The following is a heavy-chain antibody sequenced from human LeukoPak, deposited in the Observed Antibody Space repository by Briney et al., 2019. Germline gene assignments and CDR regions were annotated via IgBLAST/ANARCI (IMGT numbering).Heavy chain of an antibody. CDR3: ARPAVFGVVIAPDYYGMDV. D-gene: IGHD3-3*01. CDR1: GLTLSSYD. J-gene: IGHJ6*02. Sequence: GVSQRLFCGACGLTLSSYDIHWVRQAPGKALVWVSYISSSGNNIFYTDSVKGRFTSSRDNAKNSLYLQMNSLSAEDTAVYYCARPAVFGVVIAPDYYGMDVWGQGTTVTVSS. CDR2: ISSSGNNI. V-gene: IGHV3-48*03.